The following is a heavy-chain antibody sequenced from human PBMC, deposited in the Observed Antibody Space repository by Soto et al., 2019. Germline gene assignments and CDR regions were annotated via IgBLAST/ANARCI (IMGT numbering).Heavy chain of an antibody. Sequence: SETLSLTCTVSGGSISSYYWSWIRQPPGKGLEWIGYIYYSGSTNYNPSLKSRVTISVDTSKNQFSLKLSSVTAADTAVYYCARDFSCSSTSCYDHDAFDIWGQGTMVTVSS. CDR2: IYYSGST. CDR3: ARDFSCSSTSCYDHDAFDI. D-gene: IGHD2-2*01. V-gene: IGHV4-59*01. CDR1: GGSISSYY. J-gene: IGHJ3*02.